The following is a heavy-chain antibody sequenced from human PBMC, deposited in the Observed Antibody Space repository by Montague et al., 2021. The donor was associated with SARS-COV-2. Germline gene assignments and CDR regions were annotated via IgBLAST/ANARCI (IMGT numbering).Heavy chain of an antibody. Sequence: SETLSLTCSVSGVSVSSNNYYWTWIRRPPGKGLEWFGYIYFKGNTILXXXLEGRVTTSIDTSKNHFSLRLTSVTPADTAVYYCAREVVGVKTNWLDTWGQGTLVTVSS. CDR1: GVSVSSNNYY. CDR2: IYFKGNT. V-gene: IGHV4-61*03. D-gene: IGHD3-16*01. CDR3: AREVVGVKTNWLDT. J-gene: IGHJ5*02.